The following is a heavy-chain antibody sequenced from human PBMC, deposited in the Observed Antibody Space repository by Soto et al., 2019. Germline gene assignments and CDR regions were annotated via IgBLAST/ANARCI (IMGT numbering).Heavy chain of an antibody. CDR1: DGSFRPYF. V-gene: IGHV4-59*08. CDR2: IYYDGNI. J-gene: IGHJ4*02. CDR3: TRQGPSRPFDH. D-gene: IGHD6-13*01. Sequence: PSETLSLTCSVSDGSFRPYFWSWSRQSPSTGLEWIGYIYYDGNIKYNPSLRSRVTISIDKSKNQFSLNLMSVTAADTAVYYCTRQGPSRPFDHWGPGVLVTVSS.